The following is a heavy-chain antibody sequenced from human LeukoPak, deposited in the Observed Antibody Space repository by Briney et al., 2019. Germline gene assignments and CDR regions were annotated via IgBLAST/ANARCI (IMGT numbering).Heavy chain of an antibody. Sequence: SETLSLTCTVSGGSISSYYWSWIRQPPGKGLEWIGYIYYSGSTNYNPSLKSRVTISVDTSKNQFSLKLRSVTAADTAGYYCARSVEGYCSGGSCYYYYYYMDVWGKGTTVTVSS. CDR3: ARSVEGYCSGGSCYYYYYYMDV. D-gene: IGHD2-15*01. CDR2: IYYSGST. J-gene: IGHJ6*03. V-gene: IGHV4-59*01. CDR1: GGSISSYY.